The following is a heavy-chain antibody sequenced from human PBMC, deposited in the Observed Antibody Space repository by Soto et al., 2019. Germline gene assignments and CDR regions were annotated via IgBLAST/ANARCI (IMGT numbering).Heavy chain of an antibody. CDR3: AREDGGGPLDY. CDR2: ITTASGDT. CDR1: GYLFSGYH. Sequence: QVHLEQTGAEVKKPGASVKVSCKTCGYLFSGYHVHWVRQAPGQSPEWMGYITTASGDTEYSQKFQGRVTITSDTSASTVYMDLSSLTSEDTAVYYCAREDGGGPLDYWGQGTLVTVSS. J-gene: IGHJ4*01. V-gene: IGHV1-3*04. D-gene: IGHD3-10*01.